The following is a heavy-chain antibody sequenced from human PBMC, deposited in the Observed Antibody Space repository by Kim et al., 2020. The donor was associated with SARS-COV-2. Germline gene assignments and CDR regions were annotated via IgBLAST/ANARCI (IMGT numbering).Heavy chain of an antibody. CDR2: IYYSGRT. CDR1: GGSISSYY. D-gene: IGHD6-19*01. J-gene: IGHJ4*02. Sequence: SETLSLTCTVSGGSISSYYWSWIRQPPGKGLEWIGYIYYSGRTNYNPSLKSRVTISVDTSKNQFSLKLSSVTAADTAVYYCARGLEGYTSGWYWDYWGQGTLVTVSS. V-gene: IGHV4-59*08. CDR3: ARGLEGYTSGWYWDY.